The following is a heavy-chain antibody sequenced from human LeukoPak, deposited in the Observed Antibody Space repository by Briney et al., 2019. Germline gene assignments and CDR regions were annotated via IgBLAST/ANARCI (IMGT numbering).Heavy chain of an antibody. CDR1: GGSFSHYY. D-gene: IGHD3-3*01. Sequence: SETLSLTCAVYGGSFSHYYWSWIRQPPGKGLEWIGEINHSGRTNYNPSLKSRVTMSVDTSKNHFSLKLSSVTAADTAVYYCARETYDFWSGSTDAFDIWGQGTMVTVSS. CDR2: INHSGRT. CDR3: ARETYDFWSGSTDAFDI. V-gene: IGHV4-34*01. J-gene: IGHJ3*02.